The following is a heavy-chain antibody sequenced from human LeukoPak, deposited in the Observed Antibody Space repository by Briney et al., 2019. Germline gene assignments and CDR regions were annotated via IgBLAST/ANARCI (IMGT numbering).Heavy chain of an antibody. V-gene: IGHV3-7*01. CDR1: GFTLSSYW. CDR3: ARDPDPYGDLRGYSYGEGENYSDY. Sequence: GGSLRLSCAASGFTLSSYWMRWVRQAPGKGVEWVANIKQDGSEKYYVDSVKGRFTISRDNAKNSLYLQMNSLRAEDTAVYYCARDPDPYGDLRGYSYGEGENYSDYWGQGTLVTVSS. D-gene: IGHD5-18*01. J-gene: IGHJ4*02. CDR2: IKQDGSEK.